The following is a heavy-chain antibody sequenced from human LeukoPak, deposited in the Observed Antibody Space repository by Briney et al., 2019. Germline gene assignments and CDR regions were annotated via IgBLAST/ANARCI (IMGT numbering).Heavy chain of an antibody. CDR2: IIPIFGTA. D-gene: IGHD3-22*01. CDR3: AKPDSSGYFNSINDAFDI. V-gene: IGHV1-69*13. Sequence: SVKVSCTASGGTFSSYAISWVRQAPGQGLEWMGGIIPIFGTANYAQKFQGRVTITADESTSTAYMELSSLRSEDTAVYYCAKPDSSGYFNSINDAFDIWGQGTMVTVSS. J-gene: IGHJ3*02. CDR1: GGTFSSYA.